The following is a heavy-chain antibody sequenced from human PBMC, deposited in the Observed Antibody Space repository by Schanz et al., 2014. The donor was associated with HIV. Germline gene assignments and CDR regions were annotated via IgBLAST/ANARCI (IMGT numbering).Heavy chain of an antibody. CDR2: IWYDGSNE. V-gene: IGHV3-33*01. J-gene: IGHJ6*02. D-gene: IGHD1-20*01. Sequence: QVQLVESGGGVVQPGRSLSLSCAASGFTFSSYGMHWVRQAPGKGLEWVAVIWYDGSNEYYADSVKGRFTISRDNSKKTLYLQMNSLRAEDTAVYYCARGEAITYYYHYYGMDVWGQGTTVTVSS. CDR1: GFTFSSYG. CDR3: ARGEAITYYYHYYGMDV.